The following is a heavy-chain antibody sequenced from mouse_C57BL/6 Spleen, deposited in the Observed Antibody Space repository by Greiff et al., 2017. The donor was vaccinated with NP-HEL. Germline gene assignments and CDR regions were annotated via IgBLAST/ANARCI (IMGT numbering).Heavy chain of an antibody. V-gene: IGHV1-64*01. J-gene: IGHJ4*01. Sequence: VQLQQSGAELVKPGASVKLSCKASGYTFTSYWMHWVKQRPGQGLEWIGMIHPNSGSTNYNEKFKSKATLTVDKSSSTAYMQRSSLTSEDSAVYDCARGFTTVYAVDYWGQGTSVTVSS. D-gene: IGHD1-1*01. CDR3: ARGFTTVYAVDY. CDR1: GYTFTSYW. CDR2: IHPNSGST.